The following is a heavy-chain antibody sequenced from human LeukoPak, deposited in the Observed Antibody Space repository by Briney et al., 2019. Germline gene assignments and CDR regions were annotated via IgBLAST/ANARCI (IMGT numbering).Heavy chain of an antibody. Sequence: GGSLRLSCEASGFTFSSYTIHWVRQAPGKGLEWVSTISSGSSYMYYADSVKGRFTISRDNAKNSLFLQMNSLRVEDTAVYYCTRVGYIDEGIDYWGQGTLVTVSS. J-gene: IGHJ4*02. V-gene: IGHV3-21*01. CDR3: TRVGYIDEGIDY. CDR1: GFTFSSYT. D-gene: IGHD5-24*01. CDR2: ISSGSSYM.